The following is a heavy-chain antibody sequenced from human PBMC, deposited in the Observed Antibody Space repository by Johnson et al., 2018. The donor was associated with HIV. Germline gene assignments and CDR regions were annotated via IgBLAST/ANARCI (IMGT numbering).Heavy chain of an antibody. V-gene: IGHV3-20*04. CDR3: ARRSITSDGFDI. CDR1: GFTLDDNG. Sequence: VQLVESGGGVIRPGGSLRLSCATPGFTLDDNGMSWVWQAPGKGLEWVSGINWNGGRTVYADSVKVRFTISRDHAKNYFYLHMNSLRAGDTAVYYCARRSITSDGFDIWGQGTMVTVSS. CDR2: INWNGGRT. J-gene: IGHJ3*02. D-gene: IGHD2-2*01.